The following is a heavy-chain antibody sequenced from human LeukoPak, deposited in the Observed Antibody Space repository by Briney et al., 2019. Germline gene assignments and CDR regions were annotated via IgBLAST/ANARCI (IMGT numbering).Heavy chain of an antibody. D-gene: IGHD2-2*01. Sequence: SQSLSLTCTVSGGSISSGSYYWSWIRQPAGKGLEWIGRIYTSGSTNYNPSLKSRVTISVDTSKNQFSLKLSSVTAADTAVYYCARDSARGLVVPAAKGAFDIWGQGTMVTVSS. V-gene: IGHV4-61*02. CDR3: ARDSARGLVVPAAKGAFDI. CDR2: IYTSGST. J-gene: IGHJ3*02. CDR1: GGSISSGSYY.